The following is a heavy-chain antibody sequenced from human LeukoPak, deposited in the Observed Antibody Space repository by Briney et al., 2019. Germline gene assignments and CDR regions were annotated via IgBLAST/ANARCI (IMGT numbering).Heavy chain of an antibody. CDR3: ARFPGSAEYRHYYYMDV. J-gene: IGHJ6*03. Sequence: SETLSLTCTVSGGSISSYYWVWIRQPAGKGLEWIGRIYTSGSTNYNPSLKSRVTVSVDTSKNQFSLKLSSVTAADTAVYYCARFPGSAEYRHYYYMDVWGKGTTVTVSS. V-gene: IGHV4-4*07. CDR1: GGSISSYY. CDR2: IYTSGST. D-gene: IGHD2-15*01.